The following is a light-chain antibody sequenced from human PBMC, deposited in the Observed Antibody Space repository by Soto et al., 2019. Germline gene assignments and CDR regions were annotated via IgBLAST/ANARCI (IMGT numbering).Light chain of an antibody. CDR3: QQYNNWPFS. CDR2: DIS. J-gene: IGKJ5*01. Sequence: EIIMTQFPAPLSSSPVEVAPLSFRTAQDVTTNFAWYQQKRGQAPRLLIYDISTRATGVPARFSGSGSGTEFTLSISGLQSEDFAVYFCQQYNNWPFSFGQGTRLENK. V-gene: IGKV3-15*01. CDR1: QDVTTN.